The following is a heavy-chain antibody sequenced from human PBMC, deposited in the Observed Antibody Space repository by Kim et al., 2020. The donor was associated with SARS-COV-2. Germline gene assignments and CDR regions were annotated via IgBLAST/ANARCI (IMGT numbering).Heavy chain of an antibody. CDR2: ISGSGLST. D-gene: IGHD2-8*01. V-gene: IGHV3-23*01. CDR1: GFTFSNYA. J-gene: IGHJ5*02. CDR3: AKDVRADAPVGFDP. Sequence: GGSLRLSCAASGFTFSNYAMNWVRQAPGKGLEWVSAISGSGLSTNYADSVKGRFAISRDNSKNTLYLRMNSLRAEDTALYYCAKDVRADAPVGFDPWGQGTLVTVSS.